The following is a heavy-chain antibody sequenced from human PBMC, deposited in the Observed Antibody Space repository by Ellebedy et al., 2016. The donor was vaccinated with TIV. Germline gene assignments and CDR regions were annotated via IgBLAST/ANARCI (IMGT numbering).Heavy chain of an antibody. CDR3: ARRVAGKASFDY. CDR1: GFTSSINW. V-gene: IGHV3-7*01. CDR2: TDHDGRVK. J-gene: IGHJ4*02. D-gene: IGHD6-19*01. Sequence: PGGSLRLSCVTSGFTSSINWMSWVRQAPGKGLEWVANTDHDGRVKFYVDSVDGRFTISRDNAKNSLYLQMNSLRAEDTAVYYCARRVAGKASFDYWGQGTLVTVSS.